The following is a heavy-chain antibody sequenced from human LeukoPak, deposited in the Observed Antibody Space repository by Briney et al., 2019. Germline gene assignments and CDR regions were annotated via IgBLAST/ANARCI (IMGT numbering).Heavy chain of an antibody. CDR1: GFIVSTKY. J-gene: IGHJ4*02. D-gene: IGHD3-22*01. V-gene: IGHV3-53*01. Sequence: GGSLRLSCAASGFIVSTKYMCWVRQAPGKGLEWVSLIYSGGTTYYADSVKGRFTISRDNSKNTLYLQMNSLRPEDTAVYYCARGYDRSGFYWGQGTLVTVSS. CDR2: IYSGGTT. CDR3: ARGYDRSGFY.